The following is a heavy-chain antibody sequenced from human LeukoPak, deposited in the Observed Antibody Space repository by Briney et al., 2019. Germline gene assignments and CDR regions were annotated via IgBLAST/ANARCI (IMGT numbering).Heavy chain of an antibody. J-gene: IGHJ4*02. Sequence: ASVKVPCKASGYTFTGYYMHWVRQAPGQGLEWMGWINPNSGGTNYAQKFQGRVTMTRDTSISTAYMELSRLRSDDTAVYYCARDPSLTYGDYFFDYWGQGTLVTVSS. D-gene: IGHD4-17*01. CDR2: INPNSGGT. CDR1: GYTFTGYY. CDR3: ARDPSLTYGDYFFDY. V-gene: IGHV1-2*02.